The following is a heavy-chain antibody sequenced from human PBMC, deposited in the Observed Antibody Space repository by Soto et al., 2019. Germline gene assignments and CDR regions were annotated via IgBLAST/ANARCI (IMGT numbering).Heavy chain of an antibody. J-gene: IGHJ4*02. CDR1: GFTFSSYA. D-gene: IGHD3-22*01. Sequence: QVQLVESGGGVVQPGRSLRLSCAASGFTFSSYAMHWVRQAPGKGLEWVAVISYDGSNKYYADSVKGRFTISRDNSKNTLYLQMNSLRAEDTAVYYCARDLYYYDSSGYYGFDYWGQGTLVTVSS. CDR3: ARDLYYYDSSGYYGFDY. V-gene: IGHV3-30-3*01. CDR2: ISYDGSNK.